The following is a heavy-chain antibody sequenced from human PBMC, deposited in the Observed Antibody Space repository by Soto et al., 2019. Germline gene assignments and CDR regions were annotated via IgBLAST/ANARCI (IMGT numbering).Heavy chain of an antibody. Sequence: GGPLRLSCEGSGFTFSRHALHWVRQAPGKGLEWVAVVSKDGSVKYWIESVKGRFTLSRDNSKNTVYLEMNSPRPEDTGVYYCVRSRSGAVADSFDLWGQGTLVTVSS. D-gene: IGHD3-10*01. J-gene: IGHJ4*02. CDR1: GFTFSRHA. CDR2: VSKDGSVK. V-gene: IGHV3-30-3*01. CDR3: VRSRSGAVADSFDL.